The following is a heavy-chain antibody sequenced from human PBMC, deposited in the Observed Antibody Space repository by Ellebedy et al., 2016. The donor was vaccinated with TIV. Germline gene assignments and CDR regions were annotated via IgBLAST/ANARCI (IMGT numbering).Heavy chain of an antibody. J-gene: IGHJ6*02. Sequence: GGSLRLSCAAPGFMLSRYSMNWVRQAPGKGLEWIPHIDSSSRTIYYADSVKGRFSISRDNAENSLYLQMNSLTAEDTAVYYCARDSHLAYGMDVWGQGTTVTVSS. CDR2: IDSSSRTI. V-gene: IGHV3-48*01. CDR1: GFMLSRYS. CDR3: ARDSHLAYGMDV.